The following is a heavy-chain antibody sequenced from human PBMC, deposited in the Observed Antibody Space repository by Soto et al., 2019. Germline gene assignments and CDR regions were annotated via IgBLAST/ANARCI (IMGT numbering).Heavy chain of an antibody. CDR2: ISTGSTTR. CDR1: GFTFSSYN. Sequence: EVQVVESGGGLVQPGGSLRLSCAASGFTFSSYNMNWVRQAPGKGLEWVSYISTGSTTRYYAESVKGRFTISRDNAKNSLYLQMNSLRDEDTAVYYCARRYGDYEGDDYWGQGTLVTVSS. CDR3: ARRYGDYEGDDY. V-gene: IGHV3-48*02. J-gene: IGHJ4*02. D-gene: IGHD4-17*01.